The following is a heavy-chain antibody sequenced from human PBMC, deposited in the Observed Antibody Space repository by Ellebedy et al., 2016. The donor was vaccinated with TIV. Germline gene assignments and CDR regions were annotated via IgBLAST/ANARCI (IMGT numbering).Heavy chain of an antibody. CDR3: ARDHWVAAVDYYQYGMDV. Sequence: SETLSLTCAVSGGPVRSGTDYWSWIRQPPGKGLEWIGYISYSGTTNYNPSLKRPVTISIDTSKNQFSLKLSSVTAADTAVYYCARDHWVAAVDYYQYGMDVWGQGTTVTVSS. J-gene: IGHJ6*02. CDR1: GGPVRSGTDY. CDR2: ISYSGTT. D-gene: IGHD6-13*01. V-gene: IGHV4-61*01.